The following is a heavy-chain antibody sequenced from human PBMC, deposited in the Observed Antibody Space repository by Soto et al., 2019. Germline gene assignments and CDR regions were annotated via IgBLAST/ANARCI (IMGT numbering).Heavy chain of an antibody. CDR1: GGSISSGGYY. D-gene: IGHD1-7*01. V-gene: IGHV4-31*03. Sequence: QVQLQESGPGLVKPSQTLSLTCTVSGGSISSGGYYWSWIRQHPGKGLEWIGYIYYSGSTYYNPSLKSRVTISVDTSKNQFSLKLSSVTAADTAVYYCARAVDETGTSLDDAFDIWGQGTMVTVSS. CDR2: IYYSGST. CDR3: ARAVDETGTSLDDAFDI. J-gene: IGHJ3*02.